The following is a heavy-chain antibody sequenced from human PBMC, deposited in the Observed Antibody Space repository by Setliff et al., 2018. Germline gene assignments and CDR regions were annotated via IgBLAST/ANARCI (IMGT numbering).Heavy chain of an antibody. V-gene: IGHV4-4*07. CDR1: GGSISSYY. Sequence: PSETLSLTCTVSGGSISSYYWSWIRQPAGKGLEWIGHIYIGGSANYNPSLKSRVTMSIDTSMNQFSLKLNSVTAADMAVYYCAREQWLDPPGYYYMDVWAKGTTVTVSS. J-gene: IGHJ6*03. D-gene: IGHD6-19*01. CDR3: AREQWLDPPGYYYMDV. CDR2: IYIGGSA.